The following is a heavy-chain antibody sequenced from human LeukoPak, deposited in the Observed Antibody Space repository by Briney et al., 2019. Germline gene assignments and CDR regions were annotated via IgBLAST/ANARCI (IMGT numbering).Heavy chain of an antibody. V-gene: IGHV3-21*01. Sequence: GGSLRLSCAASGFTFSSYSMNWVRQAPGKGLEWVSYISSSSSYIYYADSVKGRFTISRDNAKNSLYLQMNSLRAEDTSVYYCARAVAGTLFDYWGQGTLVTVSS. CDR2: ISSSSSYI. J-gene: IGHJ4*02. CDR1: GFTFSSYS. D-gene: IGHD6-19*01. CDR3: ARAVAGTLFDY.